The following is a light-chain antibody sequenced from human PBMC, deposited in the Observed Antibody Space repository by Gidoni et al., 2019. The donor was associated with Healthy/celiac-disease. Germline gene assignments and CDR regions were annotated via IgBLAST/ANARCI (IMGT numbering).Light chain of an antibody. CDR1: QSISSY. J-gene: IGKJ1*01. Sequence: IQMTQSPSSLSASAGDRVTITCRASQSISSYLNLYQQKPGKAPKLLIYAASSLQSGVPSRFSGSGSGTDFTLTISSLQPEDFATYYCQQSYSTPWTFGQGTKVEIK. CDR3: QQSYSTPWT. CDR2: AAS. V-gene: IGKV1-39*01.